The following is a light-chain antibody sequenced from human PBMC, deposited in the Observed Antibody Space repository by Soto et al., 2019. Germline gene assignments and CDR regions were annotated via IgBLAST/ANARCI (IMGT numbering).Light chain of an antibody. CDR3: QSYDSSLSGSYV. CDR2: NNN. Sequence: QSVLTHPPSVSGAPGQRVTISCTGSSSNIGAGYDVHWYQRLPGTAPKVLIYNNNNRPSGVPDRFSGSKSGTSASLAITGLQAEDEADYYCQSYDSSLSGSYVFGTGTKVTVL. CDR1: SSNIGAGYD. V-gene: IGLV1-40*01. J-gene: IGLJ1*01.